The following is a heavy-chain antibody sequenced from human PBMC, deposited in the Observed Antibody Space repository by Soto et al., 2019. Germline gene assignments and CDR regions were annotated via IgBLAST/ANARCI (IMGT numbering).Heavy chain of an antibody. V-gene: IGHV1-69*01. CDR3: ARGRSDMAAITSADMDV. J-gene: IGHJ6*02. CDR1: GGTFSSYA. CDR2: IIPIFGTS. Sequence: QVQLVQSGAEVKKPGSSVKVSCKASGGTFSSYAISWVRQAPGQGLEWMGGIIPIFGTSNYAQKFQGRVTITADESTSTAYMERSSRRSEDTAVYYCARGRSDMAAITSADMDVWGQGTTVTVSS. D-gene: IGHD5-12*01.